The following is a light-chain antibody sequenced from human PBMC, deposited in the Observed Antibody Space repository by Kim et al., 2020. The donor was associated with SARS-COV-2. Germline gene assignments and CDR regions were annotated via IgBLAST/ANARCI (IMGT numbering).Light chain of an antibody. CDR1: TGAVTSGHY. Sequence: QAVVNQEPSLIVSPGGTVTLTCGSSTGAVTSGHYPYWFQQNPGQAPRTLIYHTSNKQSWTPARFSGSLVGGKAALTLSGAQPEDEAEYYCLLSYSGARVFGGGTKVTVL. V-gene: IGLV7-46*01. J-gene: IGLJ3*02. CDR2: HTS. CDR3: LLSYSGARV.